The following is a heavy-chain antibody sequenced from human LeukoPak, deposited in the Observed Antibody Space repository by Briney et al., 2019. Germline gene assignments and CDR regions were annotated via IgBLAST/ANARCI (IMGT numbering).Heavy chain of an antibody. Sequence: GGSLRLSCAASGFTFSNYAMNWVRQAPGKGLEWVSYISSSSRTIYYADSVKGRFTISRDNAKNSLYLQMNSLRAEDTAVYYCAKEEGPLDYWGQGTLVTVSS. J-gene: IGHJ4*02. CDR1: GFTFSNYA. V-gene: IGHV3-48*04. CDR2: ISSSSRTI. CDR3: AKEEGPLDY.